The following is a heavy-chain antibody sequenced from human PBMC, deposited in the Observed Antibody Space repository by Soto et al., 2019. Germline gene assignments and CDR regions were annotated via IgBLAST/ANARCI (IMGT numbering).Heavy chain of an antibody. CDR2: IKQDESEK. CDR1: GFTFSSYW. J-gene: IGHJ4*02. Sequence: EVQLVESGGGLVQPGRSLRLSCAASGFTFSSYWMSWVRQAPGKGLEWVANIKQDESEKDYVDSVKGRFTISRDNAKKSLYLEMNSLRAEDTAVYYCARGVRFQGRVYYLDFWGQGTLVTVSS. V-gene: IGHV3-7*01. CDR3: ARGVRFQGRVYYLDF. D-gene: IGHD3-10*01.